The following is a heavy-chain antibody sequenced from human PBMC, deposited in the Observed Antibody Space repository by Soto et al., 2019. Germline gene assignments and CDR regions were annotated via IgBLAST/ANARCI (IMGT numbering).Heavy chain of an antibody. CDR1: GGSISTYY. D-gene: IGHD3-22*01. CDR2: IYSSGST. Sequence: LSLTCTVSGGSISTYYWNWIRQPAGKGLEWIGRIYSSGSTDYNPSLKSRVTMSVDTSKNQFSLKLSSVTAADTAVYYCARVYDSSGFYFYFDRWGQGTPVTVSS. V-gene: IGHV4-4*07. J-gene: IGHJ4*02. CDR3: ARVYDSSGFYFYFDR.